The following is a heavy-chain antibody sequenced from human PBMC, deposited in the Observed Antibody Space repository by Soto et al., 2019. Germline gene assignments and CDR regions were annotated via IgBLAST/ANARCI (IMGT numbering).Heavy chain of an antibody. CDR1: GYTFTYRY. V-gene: IGHV1-45*02. D-gene: IGHD1-26*01. J-gene: IGHJ1*01. CDR2: ITPFNGNT. CDR3: AGGELRYFQH. Sequence: QMQLVQSGAEVKKTGSSVKVSCKASGYTFTYRYLHWVRQAPGQALEWMGWITPFNGNTNYAQKFPDRVTITRDRSMSTAYMELSSLRSEDTAMYYCAGGELRYFQHWGQGTLVPVSS.